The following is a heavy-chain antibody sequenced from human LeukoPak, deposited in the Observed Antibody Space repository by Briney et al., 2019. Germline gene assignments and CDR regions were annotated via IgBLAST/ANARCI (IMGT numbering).Heavy chain of an antibody. Sequence: GGSLRLSCAASRFTFSNYWMSWVRQAPGKGLEWVANIKQDGSEKYYVDSVKGRFTISRDNAKNSLYLQMNSLRAEDTAVYYCTSWGDTTAEYFQRWGQGTLVTVSS. D-gene: IGHD2-21*02. CDR3: TSWGDTTAEYFQR. V-gene: IGHV3-7*01. CDR1: RFTFSNYW. J-gene: IGHJ1*01. CDR2: IKQDGSEK.